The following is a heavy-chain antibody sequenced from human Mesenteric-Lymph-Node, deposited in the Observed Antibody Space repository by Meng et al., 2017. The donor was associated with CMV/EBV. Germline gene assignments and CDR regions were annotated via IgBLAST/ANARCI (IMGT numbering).Heavy chain of an antibody. CDR1: GFTFSSYS. D-gene: IGHD2-2*01. J-gene: IGHJ6*02. V-gene: IGHV3-21*04. CDR2: ISSSSSYI. Sequence: ETLSLTCAASGFTFSSYSMNWVRQAPGKGLEWVSSISSSSSYIYYADSVKGRFTISRDNAKNSLYLQMNSLGAEDTAVYYCARDHSRYCSSTSCYSGYYYYVMDVWGQGTTVTVSS. CDR3: ARDHSRYCSSTSCYSGYYYYVMDV.